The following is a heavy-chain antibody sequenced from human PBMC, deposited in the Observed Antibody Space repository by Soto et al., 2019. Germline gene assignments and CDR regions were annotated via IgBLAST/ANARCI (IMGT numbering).Heavy chain of an antibody. V-gene: IGHV3-21*01. CDR2: IRGFSPYT. CDR3: ARDRGYDAHDYYYNAMDV. CDR1: GFTFRTYT. D-gene: IGHD2-15*01. J-gene: IGHJ6*02. Sequence: GCLIPSCVASGFTFRTYTMNWVRQAPGKGLEWVSGIRGFSPYTFYAESVKGRFTISRDNAKNSQYFQMNSLGVEDTAVYYCARDRGYDAHDYYYNAMDVWGQGTTVTVSS.